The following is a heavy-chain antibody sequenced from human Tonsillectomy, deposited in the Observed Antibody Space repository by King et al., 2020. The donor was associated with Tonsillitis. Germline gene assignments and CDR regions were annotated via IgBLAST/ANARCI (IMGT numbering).Heavy chain of an antibody. CDR1: GGSISSYY. Sequence: QLQESGPGLVKPSETLSLTCTVSGGSISSYYWSWIRQPPGKGLEWIGYFYYSGRINYNPSLKSRVTISVDTSKNQFSLKLSSVTAADTAVYYCARHAAEGYYGSGSYPVDFWGQGTLVTVSS. D-gene: IGHD3-10*01. CDR3: ARHAAEGYYGSGSYPVDF. J-gene: IGHJ4*02. CDR2: FYYSGRI. V-gene: IGHV4-59*08.